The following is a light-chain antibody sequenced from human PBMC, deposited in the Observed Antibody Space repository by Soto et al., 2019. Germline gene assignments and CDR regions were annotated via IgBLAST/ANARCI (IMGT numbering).Light chain of an antibody. CDR3: SSYTSSTSYV. V-gene: IGLV2-14*01. J-gene: IGLJ1*01. CDR2: DVT. Sequence: QSALTQLASVYGSPGQSITISCTGTSSDVGGYDYVSWYQQHPGKAPKLMIYDVTNRPSGVSNRFSGSKSGNTASLTISGLQTEDEATYYCSSYTSSTSYVFGTGTKVTVL. CDR1: SSDVGGYDY.